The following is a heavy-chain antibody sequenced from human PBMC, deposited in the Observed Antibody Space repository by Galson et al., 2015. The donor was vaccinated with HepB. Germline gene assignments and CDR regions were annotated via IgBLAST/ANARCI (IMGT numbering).Heavy chain of an antibody. D-gene: IGHD3-10*01. CDR2: IYTSGST. V-gene: IGHV4-61*02. Sequence: TLSLTCTVSGGSISSGSYYWSWIRQPAGKGLEWIGRIYTSGSTNYNPSLKSRVTMSVDTSKNQFSLKLSSVTAADTAVYYCAREGDYYGSGSYDATLFDYWGQGTLVTVSS. CDR3: AREGDYYGSGSYDATLFDY. J-gene: IGHJ4*02. CDR1: GGSISSGSYY.